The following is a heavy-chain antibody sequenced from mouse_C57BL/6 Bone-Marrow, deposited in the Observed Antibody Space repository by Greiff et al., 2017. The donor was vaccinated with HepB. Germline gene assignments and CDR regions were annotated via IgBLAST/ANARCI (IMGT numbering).Heavy chain of an antibody. CDR1: GFTFSSYG. Sequence: EVKLMESGGDLVKPGGSLKLSCAASGFTFSSYGMSWVRQTPDKRLEWVATISSGGSYTYYPDSVKGRFTISRDNAKNTLYLQMSSLKSEDTAMYYCARCLPVSSLYYAMDYWGQGTSVTVSS. CDR2: ISSGGSYT. V-gene: IGHV5-6*01. J-gene: IGHJ4*01. D-gene: IGHD1-1*01. CDR3: ARCLPVSSLYYAMDY.